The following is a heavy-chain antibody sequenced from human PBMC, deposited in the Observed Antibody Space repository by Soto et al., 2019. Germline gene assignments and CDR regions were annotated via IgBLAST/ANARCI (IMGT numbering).Heavy chain of an antibody. Sequence: LSLTCTVSGGSISSSSYYWGWIRQPPGKGLEWIGSIYYSGSTYYNPSLKSRVTISVDTSKNQFSLKLSSVTAADTAVYYCAWSGVSETFYYGSGSYEDYWGQGTLVTVSS. J-gene: IGHJ4*02. V-gene: IGHV4-39*01. CDR3: AWSGVSETFYYGSGSYEDY. CDR2: IYYSGST. D-gene: IGHD3-10*01. CDR1: GGSISSSSYY.